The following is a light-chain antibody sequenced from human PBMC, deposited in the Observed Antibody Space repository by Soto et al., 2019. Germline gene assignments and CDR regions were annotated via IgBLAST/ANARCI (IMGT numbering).Light chain of an antibody. CDR2: DAS. J-gene: IGKJ5*01. CDR1: QSISSW. Sequence: DIQMTQSPSTLSASVGDRVTITWRASQSISSWLAWYQQKPGKAPKLLIYDASSLESGVPSRFSGSGSGTEFTLTISSLQPDDFATYYCQQYNSYSSITFGQGTRLEIK. V-gene: IGKV1-5*01. CDR3: QQYNSYSSIT.